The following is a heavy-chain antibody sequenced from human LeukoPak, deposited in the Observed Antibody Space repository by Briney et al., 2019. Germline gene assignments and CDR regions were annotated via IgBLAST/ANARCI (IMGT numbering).Heavy chain of an antibody. CDR2: IYSGGST. J-gene: IGHJ4*02. CDR1: GFTVSSNY. D-gene: IGHD1-26*01. CDR3: ARVSLGASFLDY. Sequence: GGSLRLSCAASGFTVSSNYMSWVRQAPGKGLEWVSVIYSGGSTYYADSVKGRFTISRDNSKNTLYLQMNSLRAEDTAVYYCARVSLGASFLDYWGQGTLVTVSS. V-gene: IGHV3-53*01.